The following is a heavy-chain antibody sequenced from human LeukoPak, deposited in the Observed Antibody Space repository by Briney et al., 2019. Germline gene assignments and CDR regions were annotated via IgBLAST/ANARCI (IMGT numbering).Heavy chain of an antibody. J-gene: IGHJ4*02. D-gene: IGHD4-23*01. CDR1: GFTFSSYA. Sequence: PGGSLRLSCAASGFTFSSYAMSWVRQAPGRGLEWVSAISGSGGSTYYADSVKGRFTISRDNSKNTLYLQMNSLRAEDTAVYYCAKDSGGNYHYFDYWGQGTLVTVSS. V-gene: IGHV3-23*01. CDR3: AKDSGGNYHYFDY. CDR2: ISGSGGST.